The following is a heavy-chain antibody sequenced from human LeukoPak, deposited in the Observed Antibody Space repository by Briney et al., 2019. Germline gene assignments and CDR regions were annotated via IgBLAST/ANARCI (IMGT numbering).Heavy chain of an antibody. CDR1: GFTFSSYA. V-gene: IGHV3-23*01. J-gene: IGHJ3*02. CDR2: TSGSGDST. CDR3: AKDFQGRLPDAFDI. Sequence: GGSLRLSCAASGFTFSSYAMTWVRQAPGKGLEWVSDTSGSGDSTYYADSVKGRFTISRDNSKNTLYLQMNSLRAEDTAVYYCAKDFQGRLPDAFDIWGQGTMVTVSS.